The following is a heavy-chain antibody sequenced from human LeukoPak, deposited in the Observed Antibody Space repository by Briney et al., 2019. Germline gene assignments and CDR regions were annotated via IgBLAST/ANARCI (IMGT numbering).Heavy chain of an antibody. CDR3: AEEPGYCGGDCYSDY. V-gene: IGHV1-69*04. D-gene: IGHD2-21*02. CDR2: IIPILGIA. CDR1: GGTFSSYA. Sequence: ASVKVSCKASGGTFSSYAISWVRQAPGQGLEWMGRIIPILGIANYAQKFQGRVTITADKSTSTAYMELSSLRSEDTAVYYCAEEPGYCGGDCYSDYWGQGTLVTVSS. J-gene: IGHJ4*02.